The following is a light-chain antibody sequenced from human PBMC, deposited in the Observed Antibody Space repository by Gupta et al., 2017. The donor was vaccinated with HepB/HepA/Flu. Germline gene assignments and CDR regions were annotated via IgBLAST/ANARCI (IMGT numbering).Light chain of an antibody. J-gene: IGLJ3*02. CDR2: GNS. CDR1: SSNIVAGYD. CDR3: QSYDSSLSGPV. V-gene: IGLV1-40*01. Sequence: QSVLPQPPSVSGAPGQRVTISCTGSSSNIVAGYDVHWYQQLPGTAPKLLIYGNSHRPSGVSDRFSGSKAGTPASLVITGLQAEDEANYYCQSYDSSLSGPVFGGGTKLTVL.